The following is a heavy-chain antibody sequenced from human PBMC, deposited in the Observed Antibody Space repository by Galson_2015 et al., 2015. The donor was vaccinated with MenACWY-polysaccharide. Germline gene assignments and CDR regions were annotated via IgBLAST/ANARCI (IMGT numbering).Heavy chain of an antibody. V-gene: IGHV3-7*01. D-gene: IGHD3-10*01. CDR1: GFTFSNFW. J-gene: IGHJ5*02. CDR2: IKQDESEK. Sequence: SLRLSCAASGFTFSNFWMSWVRQAPGKELEWVASIKQDESEKYLVDSVKGRFTISRDNAENSLFLQMNSLRAEDTAVYYCAREPTFSDGSFGCFDPWGQGTLVTVSS. CDR3: AREPTFSDGSFGCFDP.